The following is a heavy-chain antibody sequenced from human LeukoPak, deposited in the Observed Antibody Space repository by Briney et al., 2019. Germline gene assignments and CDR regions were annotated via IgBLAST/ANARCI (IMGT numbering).Heavy chain of an antibody. Sequence: SETLSLTCAVYGGSFSGYYWSWIRQPPGKGLEWIGEINHSGGTNYSPSLKSRVTISVDTSKNQFSLKLSSVTAADTAVYYCARLEKLLWFGPNGLDPWGQGTLVTVSS. J-gene: IGHJ5*02. CDR3: ARLEKLLWFGPNGLDP. D-gene: IGHD3-10*01. CDR2: INHSGGT. V-gene: IGHV4-34*01. CDR1: GGSFSGYY.